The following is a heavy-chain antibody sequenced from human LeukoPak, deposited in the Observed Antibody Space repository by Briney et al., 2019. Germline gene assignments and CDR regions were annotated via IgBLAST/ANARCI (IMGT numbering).Heavy chain of an antibody. CDR3: ARALFDILTGYYPFLDY. V-gene: IGHV3-21*01. Sequence: PGGSLRLSCAASGFTFSSYSMNWVRQAPGKGLEWVSSISSSSVYISYADSVKGRFTVSRDNAKNSLYLQMNSLRAEDTAVYYCARALFDILTGYYPFLDYWGQGTLVTVSS. D-gene: IGHD3-9*01. CDR1: GFTFSSYS. J-gene: IGHJ4*02. CDR2: ISSSSVYI.